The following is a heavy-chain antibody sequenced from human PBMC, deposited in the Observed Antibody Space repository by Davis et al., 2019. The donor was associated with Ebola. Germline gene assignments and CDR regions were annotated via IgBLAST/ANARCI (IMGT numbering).Heavy chain of an antibody. CDR2: IHYSGST. V-gene: IGHV4-59*08. Sequence: SETLSLTCTVSGGSISSYYWSWIRQPPGKGLEWIGYIHYSGSTEYNPSLKSRVTISVDTSNNQFSLKLSSVSAADTAVYYCARQSSVRAARHVFDYWGQGTLVTVSS. J-gene: IGHJ4*02. CDR1: GGSISSYY. CDR3: ARQSSVRAARHVFDY. D-gene: IGHD6-6*01.